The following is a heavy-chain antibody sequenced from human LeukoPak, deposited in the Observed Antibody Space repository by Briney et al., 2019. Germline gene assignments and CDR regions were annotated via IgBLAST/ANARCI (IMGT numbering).Heavy chain of an antibody. CDR1: GFTFSTYW. D-gene: IGHD3-22*01. V-gene: IGHV3-74*03. J-gene: IGHJ1*01. Sequence: PGGSLRLSCAASGFTFSTYWMHWVRQDPGKGLVWISRINGDGSLTTHADSVKGRFTISRDNAKNTVYLQMNSLRAEDTAVYYCVGFHQYDKGHWGQGTLVTVSS. CDR3: VGFHQYDKGH. CDR2: INGDGSLT.